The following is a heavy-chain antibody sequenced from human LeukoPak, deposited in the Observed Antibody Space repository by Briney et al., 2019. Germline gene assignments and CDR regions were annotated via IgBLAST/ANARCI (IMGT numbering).Heavy chain of an antibody. CDR3: ASSMTTVTTFAFDI. V-gene: IGHV5-51*01. CDR1: GYSFTSYW. D-gene: IGHD4-17*01. J-gene: IGHJ3*02. Sequence: GESLKISCKGSGYSFTSYWIGWVRQMPGKGLEWMGNIYAGDSDTRYSPSFQGQVTIPGDRSISTAYLKWSSLKASDTAMYYCASSMTTVTTFAFDIWGQGTMVTVSS. CDR2: IYAGDSDT.